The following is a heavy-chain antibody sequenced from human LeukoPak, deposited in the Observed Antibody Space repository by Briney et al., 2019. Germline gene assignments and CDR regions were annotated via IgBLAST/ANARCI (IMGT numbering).Heavy chain of an antibody. Sequence: ETLSLTCTVSGGSISSYYWSWIRQPPGKGLEWIGYIYYGGSTNYNPSLKSRVTISVDTSKNQFSLKLSSVTAADTAVYYCATGNFWSGYYSPGDYYYYMDVWGKGTTVTVSS. CDR1: GGSISSYY. J-gene: IGHJ6*03. D-gene: IGHD3-3*01. CDR3: ATGNFWSGYYSPGDYYYYMDV. CDR2: IYYGGST. V-gene: IGHV4-59*01.